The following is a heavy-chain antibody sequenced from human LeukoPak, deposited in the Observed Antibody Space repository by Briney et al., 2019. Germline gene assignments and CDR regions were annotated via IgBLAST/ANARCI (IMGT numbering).Heavy chain of an antibody. D-gene: IGHD1-14*01. V-gene: IGHV4-59*01. Sequence: LGTLSLTRTVSGGSISSFYRSWIPPPPGKGLEWIGYIYYSGSTNYNPSLKSRVTISVDTSKNQFSLKLSSVTAADTAVYYCARKEPNWFDPWGQGTLVTVSS. CDR2: IYYSGST. J-gene: IGHJ5*02. CDR3: ARKEPNWFDP. CDR1: GGSISSFY.